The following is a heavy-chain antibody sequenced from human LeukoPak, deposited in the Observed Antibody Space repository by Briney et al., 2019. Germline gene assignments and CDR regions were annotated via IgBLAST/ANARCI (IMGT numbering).Heavy chain of an antibody. CDR3: ARRRYYDSSGPITGDAFDI. V-gene: IGHV4-59*08. CDR1: GGSISSYY. CDR2: IYYSGST. Sequence: SETLSLTRTVSGGSISSYYWSWIRQPPGKGLEWIGYIYYSGSTNYNPSLKSRVTISVDTSKNQFSLKLSSVTAADTAVYYCARRRYYDSSGPITGDAFDIWGQGTMVTVSS. J-gene: IGHJ3*02. D-gene: IGHD3-22*01.